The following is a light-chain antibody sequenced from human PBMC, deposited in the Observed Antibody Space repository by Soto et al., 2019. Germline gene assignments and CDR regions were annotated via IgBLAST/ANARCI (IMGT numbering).Light chain of an antibody. V-gene: IGKV1-17*01. J-gene: IGKJ5*01. CDR1: QGIRDD. Sequence: DIQMTPAPSSLSASVGDRVTITCRASQGIRDDLGWYQQKPGKAPKRMIYAASSFQSGVPSRFNGSGYETEFTIPSSSLQPEDFATYYCLQHNSYPLTVGQGTRQEIK. CDR3: LQHNSYPLT. CDR2: AAS.